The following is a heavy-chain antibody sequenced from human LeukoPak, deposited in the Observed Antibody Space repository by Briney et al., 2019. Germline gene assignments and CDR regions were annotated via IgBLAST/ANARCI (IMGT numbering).Heavy chain of an antibody. CDR2: IYSGGST. Sequence: GGSLSLSCAASGFTVSSKYISWVRQAPGKGLEWVSVIYSGGSTYYADSVKGRFTMSRDNSKNTLYLQMNSLGAEDTAVYYCARDISGYSGYANFVYWGQGTLVTVSS. CDR1: GFTVSSKY. J-gene: IGHJ4*02. D-gene: IGHD5-12*01. CDR3: ARDISGYSGYANFVY. V-gene: IGHV3-66*01.